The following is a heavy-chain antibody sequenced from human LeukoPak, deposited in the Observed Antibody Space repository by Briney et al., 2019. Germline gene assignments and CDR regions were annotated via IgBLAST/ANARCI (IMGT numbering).Heavy chain of an antibody. CDR1: GGSISSSSYY. CDR2: IYYSGST. J-gene: IGHJ4*02. V-gene: IGHV4-39*01. D-gene: IGHD3-22*01. Sequence: PSETLSLTCTVSGGSISSSSYYWGWIRQPPGKGLEWIGSIYYSGSTYYNPSLKSRVTISVDTSKNQFSLKLSSVTAADTAVYYCARLPYFTYYYDSSGYYYAFDYWGQGTPVTVSS. CDR3: ARLPYFTYYYDSSGYYYAFDY.